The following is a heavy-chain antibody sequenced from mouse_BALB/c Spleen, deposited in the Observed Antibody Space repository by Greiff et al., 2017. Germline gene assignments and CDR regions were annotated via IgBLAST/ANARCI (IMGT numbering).Heavy chain of an antibody. V-gene: IGHV1-82*01. J-gene: IGHJ1*01. Sequence: QVQLKQSGPELVKPGASVKISCKASGYAFSSSWMNWVKQRPGQGLEWIGRIYPGDGDTNYNGKFKGKATLTADKSSSTAYMQLSSLTSVDSAVYFCARGGVIHWYFDVWGAGTTVTVSS. CDR2: IYPGDGDT. CDR3: ARGGVIHWYFDV. D-gene: IGHD2-2*01. CDR1: GYAFSSSW.